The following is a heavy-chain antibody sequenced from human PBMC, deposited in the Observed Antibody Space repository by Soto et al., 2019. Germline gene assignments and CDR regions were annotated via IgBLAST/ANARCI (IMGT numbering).Heavy chain of an antibody. V-gene: IGHV4-31*03. J-gene: IGHJ4*02. CDR3: ARGEAAAAYSFDY. Sequence: QVQLQESGPGLVKPSQTLSLTCTVSGGSISSGGYYWSWIRQHPGKGLEWIGYIYYSGSTYYNPSLKSRVXXSXDMXKNQFSLKLSSVTAADTAVYYCARGEAAAAYSFDYWGQGTLVTVSS. D-gene: IGHD6-13*01. CDR2: IYYSGST. CDR1: GGSISSGGYY.